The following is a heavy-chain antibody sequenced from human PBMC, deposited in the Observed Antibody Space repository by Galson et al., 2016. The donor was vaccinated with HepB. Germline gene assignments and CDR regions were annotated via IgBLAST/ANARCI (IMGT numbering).Heavy chain of an antibody. CDR2: IWHDGSNQ. V-gene: IGHV3-30*02. CDR1: GFVFSSYG. CDR3: AKVRDYYGSGSYWKYFDH. D-gene: IGHD3-10*01. Sequence: SLRLSCAASGFVFSSYGIHWVCQAPGKGLEWVALIWHDGSNQYYADSVKGRFTISRDTSKNTLYLQMNSLRAEDTAIYYCAKVRDYYGSGSYWKYFDHWGQGTLVTVSS. J-gene: IGHJ4*02.